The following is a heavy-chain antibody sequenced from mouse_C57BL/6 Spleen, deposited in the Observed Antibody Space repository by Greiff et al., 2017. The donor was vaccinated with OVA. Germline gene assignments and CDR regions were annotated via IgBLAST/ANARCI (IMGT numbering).Heavy chain of an antibody. J-gene: IGHJ4*01. CDR1: GYTFTSYW. CDR2: INPSSGYT. Sequence: QVQLKESGAELAKPGASVKLSCKASGYTFTSYWMHWVKQRPGQGLEWIGYINPSSGYTKYNQKFKSKATLTVDKPSSTAYMQLSSLTSEDSAVYYCARQIGSYYAMDYWGQGTSVTVSS. CDR3: ARQIGSYYAMDY. D-gene: IGHD3-1*01. V-gene: IGHV1-7*01.